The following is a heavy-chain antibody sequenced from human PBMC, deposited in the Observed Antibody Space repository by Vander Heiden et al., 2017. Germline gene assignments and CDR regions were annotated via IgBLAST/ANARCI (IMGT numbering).Heavy chain of an antibody. J-gene: IGHJ4*02. CDR2: IKQEGSEK. V-gene: IGHV3-7*01. CDR3: ARDAGAH. D-gene: IGHD3-10*01. CDR1: GFTFSSYW. Sequence: EVQLVESGGGVVQPGGSLRLSWAASGFTFSSYWMSWVRQAPGKGLEWVANIKQEGSEKYYVDSVKGRFTISRDNAKKSMYMKMNSLRAEDTAVYYCARDAGAHWGQGTMVTVSS.